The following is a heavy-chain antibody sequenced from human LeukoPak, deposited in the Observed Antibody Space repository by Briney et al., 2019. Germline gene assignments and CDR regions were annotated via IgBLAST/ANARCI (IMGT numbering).Heavy chain of an antibody. Sequence: SETLSLTCTVSGGSISSGGYYWSWIRQHPGKGLEWIGYIYYSGSTYYNPSLKSRVTISVDTSKNQFSLKLSSVTAADTAVYYCARIPLSCSGGSCHGDWFDPWGQGTLVTVSS. D-gene: IGHD2-15*01. V-gene: IGHV4-31*03. CDR3: ARIPLSCSGGSCHGDWFDP. J-gene: IGHJ5*02. CDR1: GGSISSGGYY. CDR2: IYYSGST.